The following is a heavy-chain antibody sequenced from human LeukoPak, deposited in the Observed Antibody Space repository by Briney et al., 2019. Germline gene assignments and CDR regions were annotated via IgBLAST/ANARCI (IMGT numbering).Heavy chain of an antibody. V-gene: IGHV3-7*01. CDR1: GVSFNDYY. D-gene: IGHD2-21*01. CDR3: ARDPDSGDAYNWFDP. J-gene: IGHJ5*02. Sequence: ETLSLTCAVSGVSFNDYYWSWVRQTPGKGLEWLANINQYGTEKYYADSMEGRFTISRDNAKNSLYLQMNSLRVEDSGVYYCARDPDSGDAYNWFDPWGQGTQVTVSS. CDR2: INQYGTEK.